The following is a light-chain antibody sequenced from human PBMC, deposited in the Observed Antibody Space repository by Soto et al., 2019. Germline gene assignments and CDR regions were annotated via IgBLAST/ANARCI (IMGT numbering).Light chain of an antibody. V-gene: IGKV3D-15*01. CDR3: QQYDDWPLT. Sequence: EIVMTQSPATLSVSPGERVTLSCTARQSVSGNLAWYQQKPGQAPRVLIYDASTRATVIPPRFSGSGSGTEFTLTISSLQSEDFAIYYCQQYDDWPLTFGGGTKVDIK. J-gene: IGKJ4*01. CDR1: QSVSGN. CDR2: DAS.